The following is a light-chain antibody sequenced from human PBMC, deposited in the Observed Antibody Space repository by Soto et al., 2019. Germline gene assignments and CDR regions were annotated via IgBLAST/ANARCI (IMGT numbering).Light chain of an antibody. Sequence: EIVLTQSPGTLSLSPGERATLSCRASQSVSSSYLAWYQQKPGQAPRLLIYGASSRATGIPDRFSGSGSGTEFTLTISSLQSEDFAVYYCQQYGSSAPITFGQGTRLEIK. J-gene: IGKJ5*01. CDR2: GAS. CDR1: QSVSSSY. CDR3: QQYGSSAPIT. V-gene: IGKV3-20*01.